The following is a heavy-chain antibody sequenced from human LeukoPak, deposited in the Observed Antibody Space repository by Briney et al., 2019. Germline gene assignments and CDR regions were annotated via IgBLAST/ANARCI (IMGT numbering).Heavy chain of an antibody. CDR2: INQDGSEK. Sequence: GGSLRLSCAVSGFTFGSYWMSWVRQAPGKGLEWVANINQDGSEKNYVDSVKGRFTISRDNAKNTLYLQMNSLRAEDTAVYYCARDGGTYYYDRSGYYPLDYWGQGTLVTVSS. CDR1: GFTFGSYW. D-gene: IGHD3-22*01. V-gene: IGHV3-7*01. CDR3: ARDGGTYYYDRSGYYPLDY. J-gene: IGHJ4*02.